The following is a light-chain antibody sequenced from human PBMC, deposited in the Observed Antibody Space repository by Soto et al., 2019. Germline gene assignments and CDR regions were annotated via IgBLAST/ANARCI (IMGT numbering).Light chain of an antibody. CDR2: AAS. CDR1: QGISNY. CDR3: QKSNSAPFT. Sequence: DIQMTQSPSTLSASVGDRVTITCRASQGISNYLAWYQQKPGKVPKLLIYAASTLQSGVPSRFSGSGSGTDFTLTISSRQPEDVAAYYCQKSNSAPFTFGPGTKVDIK. V-gene: IGKV1-27*01. J-gene: IGKJ3*01.